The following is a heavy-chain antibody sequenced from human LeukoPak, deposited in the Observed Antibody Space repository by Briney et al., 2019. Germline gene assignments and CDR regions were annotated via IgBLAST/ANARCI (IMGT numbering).Heavy chain of an antibody. CDR2: IYHSGST. CDR1: GYSISSGYY. V-gene: IGHV4-38-2*01. J-gene: IGHJ4*02. CDR3: ARLACSSTSCPASY. Sequence: PSETLSLTCAVSGYSISSGYYWGWIRQPPGRGLEWIGSIYHSGSTYYNPSLKSRVTISVDTSKNQFSLKLSSVTAADTAVYYCARLACSSTSCPASYWGQGTLVTVSS. D-gene: IGHD2-2*01.